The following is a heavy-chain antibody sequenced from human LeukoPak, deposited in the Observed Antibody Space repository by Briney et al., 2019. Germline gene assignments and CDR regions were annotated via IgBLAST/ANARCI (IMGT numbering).Heavy chain of an antibody. CDR2: INPNSGGT. D-gene: IGHD2-2*02. CDR3: ARGVGYCSSTSCYTPNYGMDV. Sequence: GASVKVSCKASGYTFTGYYMHWVRQAPGQGLEWMGWINPNSGGTNYAQKFQGGVTMTRDTSFSTAYMELSRLRSDDTAVYYCARGVGYCSSTSCYTPNYGMDVWGQGTTVTVSS. CDR1: GYTFTGYY. J-gene: IGHJ6*02. V-gene: IGHV1-2*02.